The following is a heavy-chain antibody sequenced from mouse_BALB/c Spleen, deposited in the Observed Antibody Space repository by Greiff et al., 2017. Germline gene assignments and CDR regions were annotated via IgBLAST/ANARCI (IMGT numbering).Heavy chain of an antibody. J-gene: IGHJ4*01. CDR2: ISSGGGST. CDR1: GFAFSSYD. CDR3: ARHRLKAMDY. Sequence: EVKLMESGGGLVKPGGSLKLSCAASGFAFSSYDMSWVRQTPEKRLEWVAYISSGGGSTYYPDTVKGRFTISRDNAKNTLYLQMSSLKSEDTAMYYCARHRLKAMDYWGQGTSVTVSS. V-gene: IGHV5-12-1*01.